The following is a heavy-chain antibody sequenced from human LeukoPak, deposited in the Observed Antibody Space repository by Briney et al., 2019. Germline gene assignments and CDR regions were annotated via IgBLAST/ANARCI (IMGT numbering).Heavy chain of an antibody. J-gene: IGHJ4*02. V-gene: IGHV3-21*01. D-gene: IGHD3-22*01. CDR2: ISSSSSYI. Sequence: GSLRLSCAASGFTFSSYSMNWVRQAPGKGLEWVSSISSSSSYIYYADSVKGRFTISRDNAKNSLYLQMNSLRAEDTAVYYCARGPPMYSYGSSAYHYDYFEYWGQGTLVTVSS. CDR3: ARGPPMYSYGSSAYHYDYFEY. CDR1: GFTFSSYS.